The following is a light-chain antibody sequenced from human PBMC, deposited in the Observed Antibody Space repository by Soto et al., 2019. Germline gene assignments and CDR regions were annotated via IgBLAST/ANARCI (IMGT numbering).Light chain of an antibody. V-gene: IGLV8-61*01. CDR2: NTT. J-gene: IGLJ2*01. CDR1: SGSVSTSYY. CDR3: ALYVGSGTVV. Sequence: QAVVTQEPSFSVSPGGTVILTCGLTSGSVSTSYYHSWYQQSPGLAPRTLIYNTTTRSSGVPDRFSGSILGNKAALTITGAQSDDEYDYLCALYVGSGTVVFGGGTKLTVL.